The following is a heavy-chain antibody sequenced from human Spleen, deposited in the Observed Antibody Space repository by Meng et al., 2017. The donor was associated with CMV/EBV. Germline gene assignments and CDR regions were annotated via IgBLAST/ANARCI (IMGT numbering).Heavy chain of an antibody. Sequence: QGKRVQSGAGVKNPETSMKVSWKASVYSFTDYYIHWMRQAPGQGLEWMGWINAYNGNTNYAQKFQGRVTMTRDTSISTAYMELSRLRSDDTAVYYCARGGIIGGSTGYWGQGTLVTVSS. CDR1: VYSFTDYY. D-gene: IGHD1-26*01. V-gene: IGHV1-2*02. CDR2: INAYNGNT. CDR3: ARGGIIGGSTGY. J-gene: IGHJ4*02.